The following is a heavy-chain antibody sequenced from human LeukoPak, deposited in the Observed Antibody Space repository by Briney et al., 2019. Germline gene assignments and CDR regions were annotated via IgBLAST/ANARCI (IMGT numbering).Heavy chain of an antibody. CDR1: GITFSSYW. V-gene: IGHV3-74*01. CDR3: ARASMRMTTAGLVDY. D-gene: IGHD6-13*01. J-gene: IGHJ4*02. Sequence: PGGSLRLSCAASGITFSSYWMDWVRQAPGKGLVWVSRINVDGSSTSYADSVKGRFTLSRDNAKNSLYLQMNSLRAEDTAVYYCARASMRMTTAGLVDYWGQGTLVTVSS. CDR2: INVDGSST.